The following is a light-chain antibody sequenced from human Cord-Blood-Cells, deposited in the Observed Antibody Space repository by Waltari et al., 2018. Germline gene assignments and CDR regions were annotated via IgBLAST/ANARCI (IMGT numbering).Light chain of an antibody. V-gene: IGLV3-19*01. CDR3: NSRDSSGNHYV. CDR1: SLRSYY. Sequence: SSELTQDPAVSVALGQTVRITCQGDSLRSYYASWYQQKPGQAPVLVIYGKKNRPSGIRDRFSGSSSGNTASLTITGAQAEDEADYYCNSRDSSGNHYVFGTGTKVTVL. J-gene: IGLJ1*01. CDR2: GKK.